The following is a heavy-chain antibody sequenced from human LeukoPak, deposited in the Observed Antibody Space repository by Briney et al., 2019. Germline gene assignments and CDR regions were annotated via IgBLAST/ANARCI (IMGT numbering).Heavy chain of an antibody. Sequence: GGSLRLSCAASGFSFSNYEMDWVRQAPGKGLEWVSYISSSGTTIYYAASVKGRFTFSRDNAKNSLYLQMNSLRAEDTAVYYCARGSQSMIRGVIPYYAMDVWGQGTTVTVSS. CDR2: ISSSGTTI. CDR3: ARGSQSMIRGVIPYYAMDV. D-gene: IGHD3-10*01. CDR1: GFSFSNYE. J-gene: IGHJ6*02. V-gene: IGHV3-48*03.